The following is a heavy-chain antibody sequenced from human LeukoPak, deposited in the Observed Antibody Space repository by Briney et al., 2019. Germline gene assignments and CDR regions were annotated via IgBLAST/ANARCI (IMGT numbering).Heavy chain of an antibody. D-gene: IGHD6-6*01. CDR2: ISAYNGNT. CDR3: ARVWKYSSSRYFDL. J-gene: IGHJ2*01. Sequence: ASVKVSCKASGGTFSSYAISWVRQAPGQGLEWMGWISAYNGNTNYAQKLQGRVTMTTDTSTSTAYMELRSLRSDDTAVYYCARVWKYSSSRYFDLWGRGTLVTVSS. CDR1: GGTFSSYA. V-gene: IGHV1-18*01.